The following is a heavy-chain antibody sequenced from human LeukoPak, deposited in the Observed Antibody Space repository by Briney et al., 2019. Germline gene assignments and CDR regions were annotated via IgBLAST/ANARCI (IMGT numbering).Heavy chain of an antibody. Sequence: GGSLRLSCAASGFTFSSYSMNWVRQAPGKGLEWVSSISSSSSYIYYADSVKGRFTISRDNAKNSLYLQMNSLRAEDTAVYYCAREGRGYYYYGMDVWGQGTTVIVSS. CDR2: ISSSSSYI. CDR1: GFTFSSYS. J-gene: IGHJ6*02. CDR3: AREGRGYYYYGMDV. V-gene: IGHV3-21*01.